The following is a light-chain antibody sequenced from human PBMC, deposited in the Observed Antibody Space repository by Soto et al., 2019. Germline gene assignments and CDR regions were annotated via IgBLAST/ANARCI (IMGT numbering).Light chain of an antibody. CDR1: QSVSSSY. Sequence: EIVLTQSPGTLSLSPGERATLSCRASQSVSSSYLAWYQQKPGQAPRLLIYDASNRATGIPARFSGSGSGTDFTLTISSLEPEDFAVYYCQQRSTFGPGTKVDIK. V-gene: IGKV3D-20*02. CDR3: QQRST. J-gene: IGKJ3*01. CDR2: DAS.